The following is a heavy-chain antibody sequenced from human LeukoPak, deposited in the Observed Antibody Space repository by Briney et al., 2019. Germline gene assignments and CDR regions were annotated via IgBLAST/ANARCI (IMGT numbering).Heavy chain of an antibody. CDR3: ARDREYYDFWIGYYYYGMDV. V-gene: IGHV4-34*01. CDR1: GGSFSGYY. Sequence: SETLSLTCAVYGGSFSGYYWSWIRQPPGKGLEWIGEINHSGSTNYNPSLKSRVTISVDTSKNQFSLKLSSVTAADTAVYYCARDREYYDFWIGYYYYGMDVWGQGTTVTVSS. J-gene: IGHJ6*02. D-gene: IGHD3-3*01. CDR2: INHSGST.